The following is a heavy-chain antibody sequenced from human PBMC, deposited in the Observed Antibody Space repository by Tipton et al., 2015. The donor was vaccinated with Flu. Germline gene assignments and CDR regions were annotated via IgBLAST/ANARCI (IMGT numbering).Heavy chain of an antibody. CDR2: IYSSGIT. Sequence: TLSLTCTVSGGSLSSFYWTWIRQPAGKGLEWIGRIYSSGITKYNPSLQSRVSMAVDTSKNQFSLKLKSVTAADTAVYYCARVGLLTVFGILIPNHFDPWGQGTLVTVSS. CDR3: ARVGLLTVFGILIPNHFDP. CDR1: GGSLSSFY. V-gene: IGHV4-4*07. J-gene: IGHJ5*02. D-gene: IGHD3-3*01.